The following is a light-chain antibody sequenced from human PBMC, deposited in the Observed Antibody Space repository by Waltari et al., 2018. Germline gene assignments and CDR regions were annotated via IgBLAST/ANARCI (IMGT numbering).Light chain of an antibody. V-gene: IGLV2-11*01. CDR1: SSDVGAYNY. CDR2: DVN. Sequence: QSALTQPRSVSGSPGQSVTISCTGTSSDVGAYNYVSWYQQHPGKAPKLMIYDVNQRPPGVPDRFSGSKSGNTASLTISGLQAEDESDYHCCSYAGGFYVFGTGTMVTVL. J-gene: IGLJ1*01. CDR3: CSYAGGFYV.